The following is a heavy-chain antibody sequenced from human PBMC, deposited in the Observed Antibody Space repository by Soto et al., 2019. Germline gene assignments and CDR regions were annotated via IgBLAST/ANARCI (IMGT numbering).Heavy chain of an antibody. CDR1: GYSFAGYW. Sequence: GESLKIACKGSGYSFAGYWITWVRQKPGKGLEWMGRIDPSDSQTYYSPSFRGHVTISVTKSITTVFLQWSSLRASDTAMYYCARQIYDSDTGPNFQYYFDSWGQGTLVTVSS. V-gene: IGHV5-10-1*01. CDR2: IDPSDSQT. CDR3: ARQIYDSDTGPNFQYYFDS. D-gene: IGHD3-22*01. J-gene: IGHJ4*02.